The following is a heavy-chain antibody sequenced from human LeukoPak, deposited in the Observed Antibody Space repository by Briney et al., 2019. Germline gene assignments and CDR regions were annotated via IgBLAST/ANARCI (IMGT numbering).Heavy chain of an antibody. Sequence: HPGGSLRLSWAASGSYWMHWVRQAPGKGLVWVSHINSDGSWTSYADSVKGRFTISKDNAKNTVYLQMNNLRAEDTAVYYCVSFYETYWGRGTLVTVSS. D-gene: IGHD2/OR15-2a*01. CDR3: VSFYETY. CDR2: INSDGSWT. CDR1: GSYW. V-gene: IGHV3-74*01. J-gene: IGHJ4*02.